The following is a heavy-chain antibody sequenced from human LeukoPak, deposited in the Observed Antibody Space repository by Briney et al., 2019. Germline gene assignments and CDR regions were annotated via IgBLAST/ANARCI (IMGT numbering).Heavy chain of an antibody. V-gene: IGHV3-74*01. Sequence: GGSLRLSCGASGFSFSSYWMHWVRQAPGKGLVWVSRINRDGSSTSYGDYEKRRFTISRDNAKNTLYLPMNSLRAEDTAVYYCAVYDFWSGYYRDDAFDIWGQGTMVTVSS. CDR2: INRDGSST. D-gene: IGHD3-3*01. CDR1: GFSFSSYW. J-gene: IGHJ3*02. CDR3: AVYDFWSGYYRDDAFDI.